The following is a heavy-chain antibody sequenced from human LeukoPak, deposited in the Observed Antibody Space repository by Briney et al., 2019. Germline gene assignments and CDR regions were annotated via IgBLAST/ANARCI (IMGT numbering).Heavy chain of an antibody. CDR3: AAGVDFWSGYYFDY. V-gene: IGHV4-59*01. Sequence: SETLSLTCTVSGGSISSYYWSWIRQPPGKGLEWIGYIYYSGSTNYNPSLKSRVTISVDTSKNQFSLKLSSVTAADTAVYYCAAGVDFWSGYYFDYWGQGTLVIVSS. J-gene: IGHJ4*02. CDR2: IYYSGST. D-gene: IGHD3-3*01. CDR1: GGSISSYY.